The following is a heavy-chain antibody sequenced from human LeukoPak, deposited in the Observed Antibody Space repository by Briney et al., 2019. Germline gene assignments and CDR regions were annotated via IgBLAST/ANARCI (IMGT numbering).Heavy chain of an antibody. Sequence: GGSLRLSCAASGFTFSDYYMSWIRQAPGKGLEWVSAISGSGGSTYYADSVKGRFTISRDNSKNTLYLQMNSLRAEDTAAYYCARQAFIAVAGTLYDYWGQGTLVTVSS. CDR3: ARQAFIAVAGTLYDY. J-gene: IGHJ4*02. CDR2: ISGSGGST. V-gene: IGHV3-23*01. CDR1: GFTFSDYY. D-gene: IGHD6-19*01.